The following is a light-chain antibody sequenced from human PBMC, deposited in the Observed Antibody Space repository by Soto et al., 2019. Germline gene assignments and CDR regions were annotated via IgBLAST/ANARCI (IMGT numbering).Light chain of an antibody. CDR2: VAS. V-gene: IGKV1D-12*01. CDR1: QGISSW. CDR3: QQTNSFPLT. Sequence: IQITQSPSAVSASVRDRVTIPCRASQGISSWSARYQQKPVKAPALLMFVASSLERGVPSRFSGSGSGTEFILTISSVQPEDSATYYCQQTNSFPLTFGGGTKVDI. J-gene: IGKJ4*01.